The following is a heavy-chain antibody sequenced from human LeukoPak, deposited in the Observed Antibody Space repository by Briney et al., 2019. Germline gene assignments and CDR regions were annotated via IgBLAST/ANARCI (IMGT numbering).Heavy chain of an antibody. Sequence: ETLSLTCTVSGGSISSYYLNWIRQAPGKGLEWVSAISGSGGSTYYADFVKGRFTISRDNSKNTLYLQMNSLRAEDTAVYYCASGWYDYWGQGTLVTVSS. CDR1: GGSISSYY. J-gene: IGHJ4*02. CDR3: ASGWYDY. CDR2: ISGSGGST. V-gene: IGHV3-23*01. D-gene: IGHD6-19*01.